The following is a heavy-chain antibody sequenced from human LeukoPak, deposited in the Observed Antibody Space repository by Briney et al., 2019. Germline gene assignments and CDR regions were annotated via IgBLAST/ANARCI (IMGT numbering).Heavy chain of an antibody. Sequence: SETLSLKCLVSGGFRNDTFWSWIRQSPEKGLEWVADISDTGRSYYSPFLKSRGSISLDTSKSHFSLTLDSVTAAATAVYFCARGEGGRLGPGTYLLWGQGTLVTVSS. J-gene: IGHJ4*02. CDR3: ARGEGGRLGPGTYLL. V-gene: IGHV4-59*01. CDR1: GGFRNDTF. D-gene: IGHD3-10*01. CDR2: ISDTGRS.